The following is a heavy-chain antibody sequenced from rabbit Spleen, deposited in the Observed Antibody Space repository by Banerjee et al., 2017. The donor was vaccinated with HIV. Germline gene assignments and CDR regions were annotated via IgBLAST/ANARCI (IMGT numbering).Heavy chain of an antibody. V-gene: IGHV1S45*01. D-gene: IGHD4-1*01. CDR2: INVVTGKD. CDR3: ASDVDGVIGWNIGW. J-gene: IGHJ4*01. Sequence: QEQLVESGGGLVKPEGSLKLSCTASGFSFSNKAVMCWVRPAPGKGLEWIACINVVTGKDVYASWARGRFTFSKTSSTTVTLQMTSVTAAETATYFGASDVDGVIGWNIGWWGPGTLVTVS. CDR1: GFSFSNKAV.